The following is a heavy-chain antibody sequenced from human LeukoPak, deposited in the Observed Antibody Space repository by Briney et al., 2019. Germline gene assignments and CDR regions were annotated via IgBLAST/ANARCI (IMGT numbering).Heavy chain of an antibody. CDR1: GGSISSSSYY. D-gene: IGHD3-22*01. J-gene: IGHJ4*02. CDR3: ARHSPITMIVVGEGFDY. Sequence: PSETLSLTCTVSGGSISSSSYYWGWIRQPPGRGLEWIGSIYYSGSTYYNPSLKSRVTISVDTSKNQFSLKLSSVTAAGKAVYYCARHSPITMIVVGEGFDYWGQGTLVTVSS. V-gene: IGHV4-39*01. CDR2: IYYSGST.